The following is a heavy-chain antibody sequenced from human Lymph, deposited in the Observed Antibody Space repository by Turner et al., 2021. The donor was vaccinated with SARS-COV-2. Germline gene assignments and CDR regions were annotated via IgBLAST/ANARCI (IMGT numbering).Heavy chain of an antibody. J-gene: IGHJ6*02. Sequence: EVQLVEFGGGLVKPGGSLSLSCAASGFTFCSYGWHWVRQAPGKGLEWVSSISSRSTYIYYADSVKGRFTISRDNAKNSLYLQMNSLRAEDTAVYYCAGQAVAGTSLGYYYYGMDVWGQGTTVTVSS. CDR1: GFTFCSYG. D-gene: IGHD6-19*01. V-gene: IGHV3-21*01. CDR2: ISSRSTYI. CDR3: AGQAVAGTSLGYYYYGMDV.